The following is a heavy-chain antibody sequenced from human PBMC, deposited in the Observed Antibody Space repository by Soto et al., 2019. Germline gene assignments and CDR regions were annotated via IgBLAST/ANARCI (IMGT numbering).Heavy chain of an antibody. CDR2: IYYSGST. CDR1: GGSISSYY. V-gene: IGHV4-59*01. Sequence: SETLSLTXTVSGGSISSYYWSWIRQPPGKGLEWIGYIYYSGSTNYNPSLKSRVTISVDTSKNQFSLKLSSVTAADTAVYYCARAEDGYNLDYWGQGTLVTVSS. D-gene: IGHD5-12*01. CDR3: ARAEDGYNLDY. J-gene: IGHJ4*02.